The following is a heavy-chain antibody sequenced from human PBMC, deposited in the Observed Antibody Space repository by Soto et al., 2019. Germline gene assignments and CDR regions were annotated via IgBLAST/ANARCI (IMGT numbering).Heavy chain of an antibody. CDR2: INPSGGST. J-gene: IGHJ6*02. V-gene: IGHV1-46*01. CDR3: ARALGDYYYDSSGYYLSVSSGMDV. CDR1: GYTFTSYY. Sequence: ASVKVSCTASGYTFTSYYMHWVRQAPGQGLEWMGIINPSGGSTSYAQEFQGRVTMTRDTSTSTVYMELSSLRSEDTAVYYCARALGDYYYDSSGYYLSVSSGMDVWGQGTTVTVSS. D-gene: IGHD3-22*01.